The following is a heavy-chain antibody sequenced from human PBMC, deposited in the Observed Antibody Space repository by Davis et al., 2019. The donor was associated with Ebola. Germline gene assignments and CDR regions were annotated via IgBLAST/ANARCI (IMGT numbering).Heavy chain of an antibody. CDR3: AREGIAAAVSYYGMDV. D-gene: IGHD6-13*01. CDR1: GYTFTSYG. V-gene: IGHV1-18*01. Sequence: ASVQVSCKASGYTFTSYGISWVRQPPGQGRERMGWISAYNGNTNYAQKLQGRVTMTTDTSTSTAYMELSSLRSEDTAVYYCAREGIAAAVSYYGMDVWGQGTTVTVSS. J-gene: IGHJ6*02. CDR2: ISAYNGNT.